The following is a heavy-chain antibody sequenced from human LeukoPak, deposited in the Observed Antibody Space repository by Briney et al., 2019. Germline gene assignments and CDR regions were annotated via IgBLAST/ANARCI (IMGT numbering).Heavy chain of an antibody. CDR1: EFTFSSYS. V-gene: IGHV3-7*03. Sequence: GRSLRLSCAASEFTFSSYSMNWVRQAPGKGLEWVANIKKDGSETYYVDSVKGRFTISRDNAKNSLCLQMNSLRAEDTAMYYCARGRYSGTTYYFDYWGQGTLVTVSS. D-gene: IGHD5-12*01. J-gene: IGHJ4*02. CDR2: IKKDGSET. CDR3: ARGRYSGTTYYFDY.